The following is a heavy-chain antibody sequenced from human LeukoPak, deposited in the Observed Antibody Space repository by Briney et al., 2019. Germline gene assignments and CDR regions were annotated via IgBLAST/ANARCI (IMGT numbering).Heavy chain of an antibody. CDR2: IYYSGST. D-gene: IGHD3-22*01. V-gene: IGHV4-31*03. CDR1: GGSISSGGYY. J-gene: IGHJ3*02. Sequence: SQTLSLTCTVSGGSISSGGYYWSWIRQHPGKGLEWIGYIYYSGSTYYNPSLKSRVTISVDTSKNQFSLKLSSVTAADMAVYYCAREEYYYDSSGYYLHDAFDIWGQGTMVTVSS. CDR3: AREEYYYDSSGYYLHDAFDI.